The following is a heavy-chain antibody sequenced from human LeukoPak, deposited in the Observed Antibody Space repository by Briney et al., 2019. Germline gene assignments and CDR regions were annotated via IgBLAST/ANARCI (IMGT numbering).Heavy chain of an antibody. J-gene: IGHJ4*02. CDR1: GFTFSSYC. D-gene: IGHD3-22*01. V-gene: IGHV3-30*02. CDR2: IRYDGSNK. Sequence: GGSLRLSCAASGFTFSSYCMHWVRQAPGKGLEGVAFIRYDGSNKYYADSVKGRFTISRDNSKNTLYLQMNSLRAEDTAVYYCAKDQGDSSGYYYEGFDYWGQGTLVTVSS. CDR3: AKDQGDSSGYYYEGFDY.